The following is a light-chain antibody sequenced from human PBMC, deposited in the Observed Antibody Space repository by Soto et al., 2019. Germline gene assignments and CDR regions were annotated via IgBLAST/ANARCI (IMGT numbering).Light chain of an antibody. CDR1: NSDVGGYDY. CDR3: SSSTSSTTYV. CDR2: EVS. Sequence: QSVLTQPASVSGSPGQSITISCTGTNSDVGGYDYVSWYQQRPGKAPKLMIYEVSNRPSGVSNRFSGSKSGNTASLTISGLQAEDEADYYCSSSTSSTTYVFGTGTKLTVL. J-gene: IGLJ1*01. V-gene: IGLV2-14*01.